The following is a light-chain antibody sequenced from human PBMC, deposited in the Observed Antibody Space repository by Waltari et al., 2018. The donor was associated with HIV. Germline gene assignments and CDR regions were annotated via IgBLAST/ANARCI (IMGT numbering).Light chain of an antibody. V-gene: IGLV2-11*01. CDR3: CSYAGSYTSL. CDR1: SSDVGGYNY. J-gene: IGLJ2*01. Sequence: QSALTQPRSVSGSPGQSVTISCTGTSSDVGGYNYVSWYQQHPGKAPKLMIYDVSKRPSGGPDRVSGSKSGNTASLTISGLQAEDEADYYCCSYAGSYTSLFGGGTKLTVL. CDR2: DVS.